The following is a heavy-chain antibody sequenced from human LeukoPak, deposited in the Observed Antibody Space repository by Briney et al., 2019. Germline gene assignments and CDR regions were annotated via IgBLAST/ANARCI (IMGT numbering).Heavy chain of an antibody. V-gene: IGHV3-64*04. J-gene: IGHJ6*02. CDR2: ISSDGGST. D-gene: IGHD2-15*01. CDR1: GFTFSSYV. Sequence: GGSLRLSCSGSGFTFSSYVMQWVRQAPGKGLEYVSGISSDGGSTYYADSVKGRFTISRDNSKNTLYLQMNSLKTEDTAVYYCTRRTTPGYCSGGSCYVNYYYYGMDVWGQGTTVTVSS. CDR3: TRRTTPGYCSGGSCYVNYYYYGMDV.